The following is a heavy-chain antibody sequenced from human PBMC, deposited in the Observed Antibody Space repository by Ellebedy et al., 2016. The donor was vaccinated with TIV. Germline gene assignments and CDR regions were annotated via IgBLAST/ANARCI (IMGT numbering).Heavy chain of an antibody. CDR3: AREGPGAGH. Sequence: SETLSLTXTVSGGSISSSSYYWGWIRQPPGKGLEWIGSIYYSGSTYYNPSLKSRVTISVDTSKNQFSLKLSSVTAADTAVYYCAREGPGAGHWGQGTLVTVSS. J-gene: IGHJ4*02. CDR1: GGSISSSSYY. V-gene: IGHV4-39*02. D-gene: IGHD7-27*01. CDR2: IYYSGST.